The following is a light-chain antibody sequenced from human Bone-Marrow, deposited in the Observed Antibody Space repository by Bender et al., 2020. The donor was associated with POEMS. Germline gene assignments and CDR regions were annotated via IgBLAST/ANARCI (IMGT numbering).Light chain of an antibody. CDR3: GSHASGDNYV. V-gene: IGLV2-14*03. CDR2: DVS. J-gene: IGLJ1*01. CDR1: SSDIGHCDC. Sequence: QSALTQPASMSGSPGQSITISCTGTSSDIGHCDCVSWYQHHPGTAPKLIFYDVSIRPSGVPDRFSGSKSGNTASLTVSGLRAEDEADYYCGSHASGDNYVFGTGTKVTVL.